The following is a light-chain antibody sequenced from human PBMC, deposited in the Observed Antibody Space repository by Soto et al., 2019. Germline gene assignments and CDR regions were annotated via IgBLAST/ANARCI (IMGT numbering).Light chain of an antibody. V-gene: IGLV2-14*03. J-gene: IGLJ1*01. CDR3: SSYTSSNTYD. Sequence: QSALTQPASVSGSPGQSIAISCTGTSSDVGGYNSVSWYQQHPGKAPKLMIYNVSNRPSGVSDRFSGSKSGNTASLTISGLQAEDEADYYCSSYTSSNTYDFGTGTKLTVL. CDR1: SSDVGGYNS. CDR2: NVS.